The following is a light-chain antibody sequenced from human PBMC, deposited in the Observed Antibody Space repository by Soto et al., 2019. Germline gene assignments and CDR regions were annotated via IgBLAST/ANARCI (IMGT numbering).Light chain of an antibody. CDR1: SSDVGAYNY. Sequence: QSALTQPASVSGSPGQSITISCTGTSSDVGAYNYVSWFQQHPGKAPTLIISEVSNRHSGVSNRFSGSKSGNVASLTISGLQAEDEADDFCCSFTPDWPHGFGTGTKVTVL. V-gene: IGLV2-14*01. CDR2: EVS. J-gene: IGLJ1*01. CDR3: CSFTPDWPHG.